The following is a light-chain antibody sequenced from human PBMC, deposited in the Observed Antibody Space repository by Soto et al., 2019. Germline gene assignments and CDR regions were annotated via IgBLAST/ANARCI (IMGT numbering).Light chain of an antibody. Sequence: DTQMSQSPSTLSASIGDRVTLTCRASRSISDWVAWYQQKPGKAPELLIFDASSLKSGVPSRFSGNGSGTEFTFTISSLQPDDVATYYCLQYDSYSWTFGQGTKV. CDR1: RSISDW. V-gene: IGKV1-5*01. J-gene: IGKJ1*01. CDR3: LQYDSYSWT. CDR2: DAS.